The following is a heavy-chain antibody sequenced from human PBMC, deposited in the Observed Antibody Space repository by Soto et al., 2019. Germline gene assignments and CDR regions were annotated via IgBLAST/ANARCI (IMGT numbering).Heavy chain of an antibody. Sequence: PGGSLRLSCAASGFTFSSYSMNWVRQAPGKGLEWFSYISSSSSTIYYTDSVKGRFTISRDNAKNSLYLQMNSLRAEDTAVYYCASYVDTAMVRFGYYYYYMDVWGKGTTVTVSS. CDR1: GFTFSSYS. CDR2: ISSSSSTI. J-gene: IGHJ6*03. CDR3: ASYVDTAMVRFGYYYYYMDV. D-gene: IGHD5-18*01. V-gene: IGHV3-48*01.